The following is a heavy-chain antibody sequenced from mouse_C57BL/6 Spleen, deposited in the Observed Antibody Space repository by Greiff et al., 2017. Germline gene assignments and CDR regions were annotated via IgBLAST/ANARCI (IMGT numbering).Heavy chain of an antibody. D-gene: IGHD1-1*01. V-gene: IGHV1-52*01. J-gene: IGHJ2*01. CDR2: IDPSDSET. Sequence: QVQLKQPGAELVRPGSSVKLSCKASGYTFTSYWMHWVKQRPIQGLEWIGNIDPSDSETHYNQKFKDKATLTVDKSSSTAYMQLSSLTSEDSAVYYCAREGEYYGSSLGDWGQGTTLTVSS. CDR3: AREGEYYGSSLGD. CDR1: GYTFTSYW.